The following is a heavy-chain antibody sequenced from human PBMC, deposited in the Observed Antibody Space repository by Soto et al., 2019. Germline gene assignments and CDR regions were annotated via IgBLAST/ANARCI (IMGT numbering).Heavy chain of an antibody. CDR2: INAGNGNT. Sequence: QVQLVQSGAEVKKPGASVKVSCKASGYTFTKYAMHWVRQAPGQRLEWMGWINAGNGNTKYTQKFQGRVTITRDTSASTAYMELSSLRSEDTAVYYCERGMVGGTSQVWGQGTLVTVSS. V-gene: IGHV1-3*01. J-gene: IGHJ1*01. D-gene: IGHD1-26*01. CDR3: ERGMVGGTSQV. CDR1: GYTFTKYA.